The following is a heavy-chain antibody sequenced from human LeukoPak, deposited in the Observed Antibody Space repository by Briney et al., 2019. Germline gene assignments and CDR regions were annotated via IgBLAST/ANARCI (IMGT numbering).Heavy chain of an antibody. CDR2: ISYDESNK. J-gene: IGHJ4*02. D-gene: IGHD1-14*01. CDR3: ARVDCIKGSCYFDY. Sequence: GGSLRLSCAASGFTFSNYGMHWVRQAPGKGLEWVAVISYDESNKYYADSVKGRFTISRDNSKNTLYLQMNSLRAEDTAMYYCARVDCIKGSCYFDYWGQGTLVTVSS. CDR1: GFTFSNYG. V-gene: IGHV3-30*03.